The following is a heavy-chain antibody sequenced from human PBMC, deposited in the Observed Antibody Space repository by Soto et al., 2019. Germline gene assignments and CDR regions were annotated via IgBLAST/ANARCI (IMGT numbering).Heavy chain of an antibody. Sequence: SETLSLTCTVSGGSVSSDTHYWSWIRQPPGKGRKWLGSTYSCGSTNNNPSTKSRVTMSLDTSKNQFSLKLRSVIVADTAVYHCARFVRSCSGTTCYTRADVWGQGTTVTVSS. CDR3: ARFVRSCSGTTCYTRADV. V-gene: IGHV4-61*01. J-gene: IGHJ6*02. CDR2: TYSCGST. D-gene: IGHD2-2*02. CDR1: GGSVSSDTHY.